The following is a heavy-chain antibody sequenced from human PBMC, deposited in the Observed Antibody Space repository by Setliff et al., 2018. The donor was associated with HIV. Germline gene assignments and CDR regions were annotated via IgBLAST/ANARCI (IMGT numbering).Heavy chain of an antibody. D-gene: IGHD6-19*01. CDR2: IRSKGFGGTT. V-gene: IGHV3-49*04. CDR3: TRTKTSGWRFFDS. CDR1: GFTFEDYA. Sequence: GESLKISCAASGFTFEDYAVIWVRQAPGRGLEWVGLIRSKGFGGTTENAASVKGRFIVSRDDSNNVAHLQMNSLTPEDTAVYYCTRTKTSGWRFFDSWGQGTLVTVSS. J-gene: IGHJ4*02.